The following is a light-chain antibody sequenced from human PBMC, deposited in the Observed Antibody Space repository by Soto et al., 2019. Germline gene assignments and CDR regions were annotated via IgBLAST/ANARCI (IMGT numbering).Light chain of an antibody. V-gene: IGLV2-14*03. CDR1: SSDVGGYNY. Sequence: QSALTQPASVSGSPGQSITISCTGTSSDVGGYNYVSWYQQHPGKVPKLMIYDVSNRPSGVSNRFSGSKSGNTASLTISGLQAEDEADYYCSSYTSSSTYVFGIGTKLTLL. CDR3: SSYTSSSTYV. J-gene: IGLJ1*01. CDR2: DVS.